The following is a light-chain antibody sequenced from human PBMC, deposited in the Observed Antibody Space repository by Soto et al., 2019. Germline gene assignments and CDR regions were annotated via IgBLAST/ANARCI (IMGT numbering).Light chain of an antibody. V-gene: IGKV1-39*01. CDR2: GAS. CDR1: QSISSY. CDR3: QQSYSTPSS. J-gene: IGKJ1*01. Sequence: DLQMTQSPSSLSTSVGDRVTITCRASQSISSYLNWYQQKPGKAPKLLIYGASSLQSGVPSRFSGSGSGTDFTLTISSLQPEDFATYYCQQSYSTPSSFGQGTEVEIK.